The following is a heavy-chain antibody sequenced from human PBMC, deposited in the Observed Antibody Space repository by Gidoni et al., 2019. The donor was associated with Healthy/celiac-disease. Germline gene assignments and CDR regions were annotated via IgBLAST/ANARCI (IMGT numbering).Heavy chain of an antibody. CDR1: GGSFSGYY. CDR2: INHSGST. J-gene: IGHJ4*02. D-gene: IGHD3-22*01. Sequence: QVQLQQWGAGLLKPSETLSLTCAVYGGSFSGYYWSWIRQPPGKGLEWIGEINHSGSTNYNPSLKSRVTISVDTSKNQFSLKLSSVTAADTAVYYCARPHYYYDSSGYYDWGQGTLVTVSS. V-gene: IGHV4-34*01. CDR3: ARPHYYYDSSGYYD.